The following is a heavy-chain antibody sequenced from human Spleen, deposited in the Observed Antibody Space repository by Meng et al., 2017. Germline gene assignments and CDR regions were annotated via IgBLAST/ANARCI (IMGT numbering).Heavy chain of an antibody. Sequence: GESLKISCVVSGFTFSSYEMNWVRQGPGKGPEWLSYISSCGDIIYYTDSVQGRFTISRDNAKNSLFLKMNSLRTEDKAVYYCAKDMGGKSGDDYWGQGTLVTVSS. V-gene: IGHV3-48*03. CDR3: AKDMGGKSGDDY. CDR2: ISSCGDII. D-gene: IGHD3-10*01. J-gene: IGHJ4*02. CDR1: GFTFSSYE.